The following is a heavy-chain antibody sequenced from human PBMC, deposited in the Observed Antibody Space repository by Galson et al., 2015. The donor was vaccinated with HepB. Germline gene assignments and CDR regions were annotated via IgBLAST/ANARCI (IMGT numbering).Heavy chain of an antibody. Sequence: SLRLSCAASGFTFNGYWMHWVRQAPEKGLVWVSRINSDGSNTDYADSVKGRFTISRDNAKNTLYLQMTSLRAEDTAVYYCARGLLRAPRSAFDMWGQGTMVTVSS. CDR1: GFTFNGYW. D-gene: IGHD2-15*01. CDR3: ARGLLRAPRSAFDM. J-gene: IGHJ3*02. V-gene: IGHV3-74*01. CDR2: INSDGSNT.